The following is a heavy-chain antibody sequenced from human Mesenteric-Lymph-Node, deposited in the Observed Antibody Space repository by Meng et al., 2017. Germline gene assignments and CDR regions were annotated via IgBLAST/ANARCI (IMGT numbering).Heavy chain of an antibody. D-gene: IGHD3-10*01. Sequence: GESLKISCAASGFAFSGSAMHWVRQAPGKGLEWVAFISYDGSNQYYADSVRGRFTISRDNAKNSLYLQMNSLRAEDTAVYYCARWGIWFGELDYYGMDVWGQGTTVTVSS. J-gene: IGHJ6*02. V-gene: IGHV3-30*04. CDR2: ISYDGSNQ. CDR1: GFAFSGSA. CDR3: ARWGIWFGELDYYGMDV.